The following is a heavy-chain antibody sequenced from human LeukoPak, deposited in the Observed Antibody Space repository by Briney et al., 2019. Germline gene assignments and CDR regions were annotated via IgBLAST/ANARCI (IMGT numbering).Heavy chain of an antibody. CDR1: GFTFSSYG. CDR3: AKEYVEAFDY. Sequence: GRSLRLSCAASGFTFSSYGIHWVRQAPGKGLEWVAVISYDGSNKFYADSVKGRFIISRDNSKNTLYLQMNSLRAEDTAVYYCAKEYVEAFDYWGQGTLVTVSS. V-gene: IGHV3-30*18. D-gene: IGHD3-16*01. J-gene: IGHJ4*02. CDR2: ISYDGSNK.